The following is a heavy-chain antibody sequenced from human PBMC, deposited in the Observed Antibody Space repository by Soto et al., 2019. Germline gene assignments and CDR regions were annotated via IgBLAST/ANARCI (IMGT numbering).Heavy chain of an antibody. V-gene: IGHV4-34*01. CDR3: ARVRVVRGVVYYYYGMDV. J-gene: IGHJ6*02. CDR1: GGSFSGYY. Sequence: SETLSLTCAVYGGSFSGYYWSWIRQPPGKGLEWIGEINHSGSTNYNPSLKSRVTISVDTSKNQFSLKLSSVTAADTAVYYCARVRVVRGVVYYYYGMDVWGQGTTVTVSS. CDR2: INHSGST. D-gene: IGHD3-10*01.